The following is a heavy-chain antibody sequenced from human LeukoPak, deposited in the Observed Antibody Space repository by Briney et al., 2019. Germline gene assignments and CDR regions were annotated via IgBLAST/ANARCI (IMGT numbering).Heavy chain of an antibody. D-gene: IGHD2-15*01. CDR1: GGTFSSYT. V-gene: IGHV1-69*05. CDR2: IIPIFGTA. CDR3: ARGYCRGGSCLTTPYYYYFYMHV. J-gene: IGHJ6*03. Sequence: ASVKVSCKASGGTFSSYTISWVRQAPGQGLEWMGGIIPIFGTANYAQKFQGRVTITTDESTSTAYMELSSLRSEDTAVYYCARGYCRGGSCLTTPYYYYFYMHVWAKGPTVTVSS.